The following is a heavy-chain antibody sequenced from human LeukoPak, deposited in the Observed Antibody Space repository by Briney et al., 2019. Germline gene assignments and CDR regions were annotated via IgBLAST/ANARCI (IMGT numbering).Heavy chain of an antibody. CDR1: GYTFTSYD. CDR2: MNPNSGNT. D-gene: IGHD2-2*01. CDR3: ARANTKYCSSTSCYPDY. J-gene: IGHJ4*02. Sequence: ASVKVSCKASGYTFTSYDINWVRQATGQGLEWMGWMNPNSGNTGYAQKFQGRVTMTRNTSISTAYMELSSLRSEDTAVYYCARANTKYCSSTSCYPDYWGQGTLVTVSS. V-gene: IGHV1-8*02.